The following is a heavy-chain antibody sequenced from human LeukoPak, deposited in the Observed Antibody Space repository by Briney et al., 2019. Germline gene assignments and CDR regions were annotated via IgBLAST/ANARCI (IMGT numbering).Heavy chain of an antibody. D-gene: IGHD2-15*01. CDR3: AREWSRGGMDV. CDR2: IYSGGST. Sequence: PGGSLRLSCAASGFTVSSNYMSWVRQAPGKGLEWVSVIYSGGSTYYADSVKGRFTISRDNSKNTLYLQMSSLRAEDTAVYYCAREWSRGGMDVWGQGTTVTVSS. J-gene: IGHJ6*02. V-gene: IGHV3-53*01. CDR1: GFTVSSNY.